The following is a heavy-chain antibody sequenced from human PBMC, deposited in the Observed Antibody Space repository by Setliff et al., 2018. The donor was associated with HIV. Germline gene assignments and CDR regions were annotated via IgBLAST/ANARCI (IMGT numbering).Heavy chain of an antibody. CDR1: GYTFTSSG. D-gene: IGHD3-10*01. Sequence: ASVKVSCKASGYTFTSSGITWVRQAPGQGLEWMGWIGTYNGDTNYAQKFQGRVTMATDTSTSTAYMELRSLISDDTAVYYCAREGLWFGDRGYYMDVWGTGTAVTVSS. CDR3: AREGLWFGDRGYYMDV. CDR2: IGTYNGDT. J-gene: IGHJ6*03. V-gene: IGHV1-18*01.